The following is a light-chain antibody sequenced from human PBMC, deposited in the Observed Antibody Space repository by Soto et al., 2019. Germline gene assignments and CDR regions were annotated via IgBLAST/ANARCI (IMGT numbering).Light chain of an antibody. V-gene: IGKV3-20*01. Sequence: EIVLTQSPGTLSLSPGERATLSCRASQTVSSSYLAWYQQKPGQAPILLIYGTSSRTTGIPDRFSGGGSGTDFTLNINRLEPEDFAVYYCQQYGSSPPYTFGQGTKLEIK. J-gene: IGKJ2*01. CDR1: QTVSSSY. CDR2: GTS. CDR3: QQYGSSPPYT.